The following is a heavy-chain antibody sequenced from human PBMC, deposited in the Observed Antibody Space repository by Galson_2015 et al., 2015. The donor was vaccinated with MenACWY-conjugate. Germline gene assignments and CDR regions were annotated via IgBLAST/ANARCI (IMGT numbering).Heavy chain of an antibody. CDR1: GYTFTSYY. CDR2: INPSGGST. D-gene: IGHD5-18*01. J-gene: IGHJ4*02. V-gene: IGHV1-46*03. CDR3: ARAETGYSYGLPMDY. Sequence: SVKVSCKASGYTFTSYYMHWVRQAPGQGLEWMGIINPSGGSTSYAQKFQGRVTMTRDTSTSTVYMELSSLRSEDTAVYYCARAETGYSYGLPMDYWGQGTLVTVSS.